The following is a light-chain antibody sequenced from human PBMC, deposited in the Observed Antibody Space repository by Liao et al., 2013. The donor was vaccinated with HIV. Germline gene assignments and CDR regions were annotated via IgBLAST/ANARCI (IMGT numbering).Light chain of an antibody. Sequence: SYELTQPPSVSVSPGQTARITCSGDALPKQYAYWYQQKPGQAPLLVIYKDSERPSGIPERFSGSSSGTTATLSISGVQAEDEADYYCQSADSGGTSEPFGGGTRLTVL. CDR1: ALPKQY. CDR2: KDS. V-gene: IGLV3-25*03. J-gene: IGLJ2*01. CDR3: QSADSGGTSEP.